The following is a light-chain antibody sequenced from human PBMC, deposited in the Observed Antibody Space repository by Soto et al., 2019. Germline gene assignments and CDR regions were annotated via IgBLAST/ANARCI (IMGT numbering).Light chain of an antibody. J-gene: IGKJ1*01. Sequence: EIVMTQSPATLSVSPGERANLSCRASQNVGSNLTWYQPKPGQAPRLLIYGASTRATGIPARFSGSGSGTEFTLTISSLQSEDFAIYFCQQYNNWPPDRTFGQGTKVEIK. V-gene: IGKV3-15*01. CDR1: QNVGSN. CDR2: GAS. CDR3: QQYNNWPPDRT.